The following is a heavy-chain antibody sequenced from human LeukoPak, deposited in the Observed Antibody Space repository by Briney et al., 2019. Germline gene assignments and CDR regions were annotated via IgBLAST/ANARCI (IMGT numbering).Heavy chain of an antibody. CDR3: AGLVRYSSVDFDD. CDR1: GGSISSYY. V-gene: IGHV4-59*01. D-gene: IGHD2-15*01. CDR2: IYFSGST. Sequence: SETLSLTCTVSGGSISSYYWSWIRQPPGKGLEWIGYIYFSGSTNYNPSLKSRVTISVDTSKNQFSLKLSSVTPAATAVYYCAGLVRYSSVDFDDWGQGTLVTVSS. J-gene: IGHJ4*02.